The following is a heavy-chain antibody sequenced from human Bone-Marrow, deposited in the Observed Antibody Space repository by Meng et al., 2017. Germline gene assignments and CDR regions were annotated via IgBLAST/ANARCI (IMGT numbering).Heavy chain of an antibody. CDR3: ARGGLLWFGEFAL. J-gene: IGHJ5*02. Sequence: SVKVSCKASGGTFSSYAITWVRQAPGQGLEWMGGLIPIFRTANYAQKFQGRVTITTDESTSTAYMDLTSLRSEDTAVYYCARGGLLWFGEFALWGQGTLVTVSS. CDR2: LIPIFRTA. D-gene: IGHD3-10*01. CDR1: GGTFSSYA. V-gene: IGHV1-69*05.